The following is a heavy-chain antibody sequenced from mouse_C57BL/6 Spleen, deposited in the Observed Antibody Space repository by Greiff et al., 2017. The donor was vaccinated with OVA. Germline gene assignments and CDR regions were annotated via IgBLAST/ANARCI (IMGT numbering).Heavy chain of an antibody. CDR3: ASPSMVTTDGPFAY. CDR2: IHPNSGST. V-gene: IGHV1-64*01. CDR1: GYTFTSYW. J-gene: IGHJ3*01. Sequence: QVHVKQPGAELVKPGASVKLSCKASGYTFTSYWMHWVKQRPGQGLEWIGMIHPNSGSTNYNEKFKSKATLTVDKSSSTAYMQLSSLTSEDSAVYYCASPSMVTTDGPFAYWGQGTLVTVSA. D-gene: IGHD2-2*01.